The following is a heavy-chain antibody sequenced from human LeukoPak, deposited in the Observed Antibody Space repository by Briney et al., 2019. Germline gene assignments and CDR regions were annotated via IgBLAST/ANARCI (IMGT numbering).Heavy chain of an antibody. J-gene: IGHJ3*02. CDR3: ARDIAPDCSSTSCYSAFDI. CDR2: ISSSGSTI. CDR1: GFTFSDYY. Sequence: GGSLRLSCAASGFTFSDYYMSWIRQAPGKGLEWVSYISSSGSTIYYADSVKGRFTISRDNAKNSLYLQMNSLRAEDTAVYYCARDIAPDCSSTSCYSAFDIWGQGTMVTVSS. V-gene: IGHV3-11*04. D-gene: IGHD2-2*01.